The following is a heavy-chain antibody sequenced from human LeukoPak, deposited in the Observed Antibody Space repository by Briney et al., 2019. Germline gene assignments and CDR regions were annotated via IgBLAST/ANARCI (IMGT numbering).Heavy chain of an antibody. Sequence: PGGSLRLSCAASGFTLTTYWMYWVRQAPGKGLVWFSRIDSDGDSPSYADSVKGRFTVSRDNAKNTLYLQMNSLRAEDTAVYYCARGGRYYDSSGYSEYWGQGTLVTVSS. V-gene: IGHV3-74*01. CDR1: GFTLTTYW. CDR3: ARGGRYYDSSGYSEY. CDR2: IDSDGDSP. J-gene: IGHJ4*02. D-gene: IGHD3-22*01.